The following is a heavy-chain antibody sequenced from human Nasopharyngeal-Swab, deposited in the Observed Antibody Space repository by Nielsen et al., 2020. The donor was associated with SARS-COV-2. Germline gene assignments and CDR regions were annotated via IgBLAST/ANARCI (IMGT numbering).Heavy chain of an antibody. Sequence: ASVKVSCKASGYTFTSYGISWVRQAPGQGLEWMGWISAYNGNTNYAQKLQGRVTMTTDPSTSTAYMELRSLRSDDTAVYYCARLPYYYDSSGYLYYFDYWGQGTLVTVSS. V-gene: IGHV1-18*01. CDR2: ISAYNGNT. D-gene: IGHD3-22*01. CDR1: GYTFTSYG. J-gene: IGHJ4*02. CDR3: ARLPYYYDSSGYLYYFDY.